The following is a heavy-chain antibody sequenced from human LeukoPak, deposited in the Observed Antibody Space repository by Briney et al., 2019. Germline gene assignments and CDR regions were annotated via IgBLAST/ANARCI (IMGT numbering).Heavy chain of an antibody. CDR2: IYSGGST. D-gene: IGHD2-15*01. J-gene: IGHJ6*04. V-gene: IGHV3-53*01. CDR3: ARDGVYCSGGSCPWSFRYYYGMDV. CDR1: GFTVSSNY. Sequence: PGGSLRLSCAASGFTVSSNYMSWVRQAPGKGLEWVSVIYSGGSTYYADSVKGRFTISRDNSKNTLYLQMNSLRAEDTAVYYCARDGVYCSGGSCPWSFRYYYGMDVWGKGTTVTVSS.